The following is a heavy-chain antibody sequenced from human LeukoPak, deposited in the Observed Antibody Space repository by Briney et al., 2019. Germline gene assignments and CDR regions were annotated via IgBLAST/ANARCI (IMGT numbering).Heavy chain of an antibody. CDR2: IRYDGSNK. J-gene: IGHJ4*02. V-gene: IGHV3-30*02. D-gene: IGHD2-2*02. CDR1: GLTFSSYG. Sequence: PGGSLRLSCAASGLTFSSYGMHWVRQAPGKGLEWVAFIRYDGSNKCYADSVKGRFTISRDNSKNTLYLQMNSLRAEDTAVYYCAKGIYCSSTSCYTNVFDYWGQGTLVTVSS. CDR3: AKGIYCSSTSCYTNVFDY.